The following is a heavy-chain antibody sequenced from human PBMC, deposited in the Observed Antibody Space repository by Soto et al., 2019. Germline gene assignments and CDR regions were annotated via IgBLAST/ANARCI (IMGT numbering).Heavy chain of an antibody. Sequence: QLVQSGSEVKKPGSSVKVSCQASGGTFSGYVVTWVRQAPGQGLEWMGEFVPLFGTTNYAQRFSGRITITAEESPSTAYMELRTLRPDDPAVYYCATHGLGVSSPPYFDTWGQGTLVTVSS. V-gene: IGHV1-69*01. D-gene: IGHD3-16*01. CDR3: ATHGLGVSSPPYFDT. CDR1: GGTFSGYV. CDR2: FVPLFGTT. J-gene: IGHJ4*02.